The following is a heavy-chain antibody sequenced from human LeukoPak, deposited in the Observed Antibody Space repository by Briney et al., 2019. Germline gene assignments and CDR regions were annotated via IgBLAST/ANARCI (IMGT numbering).Heavy chain of an antibody. Sequence: GGSLRLSCATSTFTFSSYSMNWVRQATGKGLEWVSHSEYSGTTSYYADSVKGRFTVSRDNAKNSLYLQMSSLRDEDTAVYYCARISGFTLDYWGPGTLVTVSS. CDR3: ARISGFTLDY. CDR2: SEYSGTTS. V-gene: IGHV3-48*02. CDR1: TFTFSSYS. J-gene: IGHJ4*02.